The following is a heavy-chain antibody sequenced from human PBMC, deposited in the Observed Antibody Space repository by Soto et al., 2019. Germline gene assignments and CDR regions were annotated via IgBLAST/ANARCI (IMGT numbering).Heavy chain of an antibody. Sequence: GGSLRVSCAASGFTFSSYAMSWAGQAPGTGVAWVSGVTNLGGTINYADSVKGRFTISRDNSKTTLYLQMGSLRAEDTAVYYCARDGNNGYAFDDWGQGPLVTVSS. CDR3: ARDGNNGYAFDD. CDR1: GFTFSSYA. D-gene: IGHD2-2*03. J-gene: IGHJ4*02. V-gene: IGHV3-23*01. CDR2: VTNLGGTI.